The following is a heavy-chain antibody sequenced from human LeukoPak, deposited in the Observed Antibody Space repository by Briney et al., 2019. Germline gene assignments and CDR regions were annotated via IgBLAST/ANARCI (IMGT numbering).Heavy chain of an antibody. J-gene: IGHJ6*02. D-gene: IGHD2-2*01. Sequence: SETLSLTCTVSGGSISSGDYYWSWIRQPPGKGLEWIGYIYYSGSTYYNPSLKSRVTISVDTSKNQFSLKLSSVTAADTAVYYCARDHIVPAAMSGLHYYYGMDVWGQGTTVTVSS. CDR3: ARDHIVPAAMSGLHYYYGMDV. CDR2: IYYSGST. V-gene: IGHV4-30-4*01. CDR1: GGSISSGDYY.